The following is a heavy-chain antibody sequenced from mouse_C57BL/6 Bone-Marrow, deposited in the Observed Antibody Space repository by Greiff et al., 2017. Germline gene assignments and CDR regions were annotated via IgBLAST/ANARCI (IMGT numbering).Heavy chain of an antibody. CDR3: GYYGSSPWFAY. Sequence: EVQGVESGEGLVKPGGSLKLSCAASGFTFSSYAMSWVRQTPEKRLEWVAYISSGGDYIYYADTVKGRFTISRDNARNTLYLQMSSLKSGDTAVCYCGYYGSSPWFAYWGQGTLVTVSA. J-gene: IGHJ3*01. V-gene: IGHV5S21*01. D-gene: IGHD1-1*01. CDR1: GFTFSSYA. CDR2: ISSGGDYI.